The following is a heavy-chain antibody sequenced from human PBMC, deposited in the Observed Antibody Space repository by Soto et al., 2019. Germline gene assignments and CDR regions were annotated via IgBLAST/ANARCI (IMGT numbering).Heavy chain of an antibody. Sequence: QVQLVQSGAEVKKPGASVRVSCKASGYTFTTYGISWVRQAPGQGLEWMGWISASNGNIYYGQKFQGRVTMTTDSFTSTAYMELSSLTSADTAVYYCARALPYSSSGDSWGRGTLVTVSS. CDR3: ARALPYSSSGDS. V-gene: IGHV1-18*01. D-gene: IGHD6-13*01. J-gene: IGHJ4*02. CDR1: GYTFTTYG. CDR2: ISASNGNI.